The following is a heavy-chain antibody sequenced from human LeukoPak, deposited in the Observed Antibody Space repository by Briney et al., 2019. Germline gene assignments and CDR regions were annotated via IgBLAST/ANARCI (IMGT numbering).Heavy chain of an antibody. CDR3: ARDYYDYVWGSYRYTSFDY. V-gene: IGHV3-21*01. CDR2: ISSSRSYI. Sequence: GGSLRLSCAASGFTFSSYSMNWVRQAPGEGLEWVSSISSSRSYIYYADSVKGRFTISRDNAKNSLYLQMNSLRAEDTAVYYCARDYYDYVWGSYRYTSFDYWGQGTLVTVSS. CDR1: GFTFSSYS. J-gene: IGHJ4*02. D-gene: IGHD3-16*02.